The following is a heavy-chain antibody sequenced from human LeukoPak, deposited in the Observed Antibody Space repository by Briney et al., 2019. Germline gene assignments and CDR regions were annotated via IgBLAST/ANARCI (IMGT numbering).Heavy chain of an antibody. CDR2: IYSGGST. CDR3: ARDGTGDRWGHFDY. CDR1: GFTVSSNY. J-gene: IGHJ4*02. Sequence: QSGGSLRLSCAASGFTVSSNYMSWVRQAPGKGLECVSVIYSGGSTYYADSVKGRFTISRDNSKNTLYLQMNSLRAEDTAVYYCARDGTGDRWGHFDYWGQGTLVTVSS. D-gene: IGHD7-27*01. V-gene: IGHV3-53*01.